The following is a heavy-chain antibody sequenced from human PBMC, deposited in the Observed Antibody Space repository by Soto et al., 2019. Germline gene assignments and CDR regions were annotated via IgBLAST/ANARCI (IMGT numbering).Heavy chain of an antibody. V-gene: IGHV1-46*01. CDR1: GDTYTSYY. D-gene: IGHD3-3*01. J-gene: IGHJ6*02. CDR2: FNPSGGGT. CDR3: ARHPLSRAGVLRFLEWLPQDPYYYYYYGMDV. Sequence: ASVKVSCKASGDTYTSYYIHWVRQAPGQGLGWMGTFNPSGGGTFYAQKFQGRVTMTGDTSTSTVYMELSSLRSEDTAVYYCARHPLSRAGVLRFLEWLPQDPYYYYYYGMDVWGQGTTVTVSS.